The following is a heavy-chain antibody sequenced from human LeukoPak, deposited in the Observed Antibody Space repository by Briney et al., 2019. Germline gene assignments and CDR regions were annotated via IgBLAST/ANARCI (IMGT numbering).Heavy chain of an antibody. CDR3: AEKSGNSWYYDI. Sequence: SETLSLTCAVYGGSFSGYYWSWIRQPPGKGLEWIGEINHRGSTNYNPSLKSRVTIAVHTSKNQFSLKLTSVTAADTAVYYCAEKSGNSWYYDIWGGGTLVTVSS. J-gene: IGHJ2*01. CDR2: INHRGST. D-gene: IGHD4-23*01. V-gene: IGHV4-34*01. CDR1: GGSFSGYY.